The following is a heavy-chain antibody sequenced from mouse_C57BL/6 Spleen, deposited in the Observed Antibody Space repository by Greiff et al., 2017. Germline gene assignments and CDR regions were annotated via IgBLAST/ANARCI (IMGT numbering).Heavy chain of an antibody. CDR1: GYTFTSYW. CDR2: INPSSGYT. Sequence: QVQLQQSGAELAKPGASVKLSCKASGYTFTSYWMHWVKQRPGQGLEWIGYINPSSGYTKYNQKFKDKATLTADKSSSTAYMQLSSLTYEDSAVYDCARELITTVACPGYWGQGTTLTVSS. J-gene: IGHJ2*01. CDR3: ARELITTVACPGY. D-gene: IGHD1-1*01. V-gene: IGHV1-7*01.